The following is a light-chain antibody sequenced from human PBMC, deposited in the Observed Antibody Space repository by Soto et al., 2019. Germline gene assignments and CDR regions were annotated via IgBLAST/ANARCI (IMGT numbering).Light chain of an antibody. Sequence: QSVLTQPASVSGSPGQSITISCTGTSSDVGGYTYVSWYQHHPGKAPKLMIYEVSNRPSGVSNRFSGSKSGNTASLTISGLQAEDDADYYCSSYSISTAYLFGTGTKVTVL. V-gene: IGLV2-14*01. CDR3: SSYSISTAYL. CDR2: EVS. CDR1: SSDVGGYTY. J-gene: IGLJ1*01.